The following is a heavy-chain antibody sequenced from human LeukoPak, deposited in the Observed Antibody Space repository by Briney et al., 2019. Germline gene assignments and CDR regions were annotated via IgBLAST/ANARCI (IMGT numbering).Heavy chain of an antibody. V-gene: IGHV4-59*13. CDR3: ARVPLRDCSSTSCHRYFYMDV. D-gene: IGHD2-2*01. CDR1: GGSITGYY. Sequence: SETLSLTCTVSGGSITGYYWTWIRQPPGKGLEWLGYIYYSGSTNYTPSLKSRVTISVDTSKNQFSLRLSSMTAADTAVYYCARVPLRDCSSTSCHRYFYMDVWGKGTTVTVS. J-gene: IGHJ6*03. CDR2: IYYSGST.